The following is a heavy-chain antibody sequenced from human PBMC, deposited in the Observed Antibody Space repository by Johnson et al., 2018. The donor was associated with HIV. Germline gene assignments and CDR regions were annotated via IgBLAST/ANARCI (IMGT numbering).Heavy chain of an antibody. D-gene: IGHD3-22*01. Sequence: QVQLVESGGGVVQPGRSLRLSCAASGFTFSTYAMHWVRQAPGKGLEWVAVISYDGSEKYYVDSVKGRFTISRDNAKNSLYLQMNSLRAEDTAVYYCARQLGYYYDSSGYYAEPDDAFDIWGQGTMVTVSS. CDR3: ARQLGYYYDSSGYYAEPDDAFDI. CDR1: GFTFSTYA. V-gene: IGHV3-30*04. J-gene: IGHJ3*02. CDR2: ISYDGSEK.